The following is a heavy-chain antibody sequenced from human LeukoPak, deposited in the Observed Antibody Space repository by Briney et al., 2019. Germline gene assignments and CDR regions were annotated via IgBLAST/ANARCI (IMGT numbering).Heavy chain of an antibody. CDR1: GFTFGSYA. J-gene: IGHJ4*02. V-gene: IGHV3-23*01. CDR2: ISTSGGSS. CDR3: AIMHPYYDGSGYWVQ. Sequence: GESLRLSCAASGFTFGSYAMSWVRQAPGKGLEWVSGISTSGGSSSYADSVKGRFTISRDNPRNTLYMEMNSLRAEDTALYYCAIMHPYYDGSGYWVQWGQGTLVTVYS. D-gene: IGHD3-22*01.